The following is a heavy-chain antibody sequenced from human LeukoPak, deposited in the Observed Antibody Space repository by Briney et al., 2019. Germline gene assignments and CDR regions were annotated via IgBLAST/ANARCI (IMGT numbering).Heavy chain of an antibody. J-gene: IGHJ4*02. CDR3: AGDSSGYYWAF. CDR1: GFTFSSYW. V-gene: IGHV3-7*01. D-gene: IGHD3-22*01. CDR2: INQDGSEK. Sequence: QTGGSLRLSCAASGFTFSSYWMTWVRQAPGKGLEWVANINQDGSEKYYVDSAKGRFTISRDNAKISLYLSMNSLRAEDTAVYYCAGDSSGYYWAFWGQGTVVTVSS.